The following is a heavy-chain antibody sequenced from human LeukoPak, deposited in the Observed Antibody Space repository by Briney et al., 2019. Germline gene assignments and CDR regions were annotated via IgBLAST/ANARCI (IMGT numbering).Heavy chain of an antibody. CDR1: GFTFSSYA. CDR3: AKENPYSSSWYVPGAYYI. CDR2: ISGSGGST. D-gene: IGHD6-13*01. J-gene: IGHJ3*02. V-gene: IGHV3-23*01. Sequence: GGSLRLSCAASGFTFSSYAMSWVRQAPGKGLEWVSAISGSGGSTYYADSVKGRFTISRDNSKNTLYLQMNSLRAEDTAVYYCAKENPYSSSWYVPGAYYIWGQGTMVTVSS.